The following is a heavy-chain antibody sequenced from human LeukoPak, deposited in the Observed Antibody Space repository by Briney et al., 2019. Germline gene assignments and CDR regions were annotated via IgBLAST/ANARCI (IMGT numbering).Heavy chain of an antibody. CDR1: GGSISSGGYY. CDR2: IYYSGST. J-gene: IGHJ4*02. CDR3: ARGLLVRGVIKGSFDY. V-gene: IGHV4-31*03. Sequence: PSETLSLTCTVSGGSISSGGYYWSWIRQHPGKGLEWIGYIYYSGSTYYNPSLKSRVTISVDTSKNQFSLKLSSVTAADTAVYYCARGLLVRGVIKGSFDYWGQGTLVTVSS. D-gene: IGHD3-10*01.